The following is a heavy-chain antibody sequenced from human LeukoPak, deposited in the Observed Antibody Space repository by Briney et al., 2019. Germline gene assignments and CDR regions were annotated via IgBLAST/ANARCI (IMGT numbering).Heavy chain of an antibody. J-gene: IGHJ4*02. CDR1: GFTFSSYA. D-gene: IGHD5-24*01. CDR2: ISYDGSIK. V-gene: IGHV3-30*14. CDR3: ARRDAANFFFDY. Sequence: GGSLRLSCAASGFTFSSYAMHWVRQAPGKGLDWVAVISYDGSIKYYADSVKGRFTISRDNSKNTLHLQMHSLRAEDTAVYYCARRDAANFFFDYWGQGTLVTVSS.